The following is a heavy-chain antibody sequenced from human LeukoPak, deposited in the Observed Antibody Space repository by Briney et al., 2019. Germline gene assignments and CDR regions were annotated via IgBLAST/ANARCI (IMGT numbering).Heavy chain of an antibody. J-gene: IGHJ4*02. D-gene: IGHD1-1*01. CDR1: GFTFGTYS. CDR3: ARGIWNDPYY. CDR2: ISSGSSTI. Sequence: PGGSLRLSCAASGFTFGTYSMNWFRQAPGKGLEWVSYISSGSSTIYYADSVKGRFTISRDNAKNSLYLQMNSLRAEDTAVYYCARGIWNDPYYWGQGTLVTVSS. V-gene: IGHV3-48*01.